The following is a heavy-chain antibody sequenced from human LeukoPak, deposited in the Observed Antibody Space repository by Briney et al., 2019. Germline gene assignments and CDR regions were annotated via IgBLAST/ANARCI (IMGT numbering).Heavy chain of an antibody. D-gene: IGHD3-22*01. Sequence: PGGSLRLSCAASGFTFSSYGMHWVRQAPGKGLEWVAFIRYDGSNKYYADSVKGRFTISRDNSKNTLYLQMNSLRAEDTAVYYCAEGYYYDSSGYYYNTFDYWGQGTLVTVSS. CDR3: AEGYYYDSSGYYYNTFDY. V-gene: IGHV3-30*02. CDR1: GFTFSSYG. CDR2: IRYDGSNK. J-gene: IGHJ4*02.